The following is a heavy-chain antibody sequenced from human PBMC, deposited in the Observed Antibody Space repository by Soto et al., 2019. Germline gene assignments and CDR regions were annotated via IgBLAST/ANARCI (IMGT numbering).Heavy chain of an antibody. J-gene: IGHJ5*02. CDR1: GGSISSYY. V-gene: IGHV4-59*01. CDR3: ARDRGGVASNWFDP. CDR2: IHYSGST. Sequence: PSETLSLTCTVSGGSISSYYWSWIRQPPGKGLEWIGYIHYSGSTKYNPSLKSRVTISVDTSKNQFSLKLSSVTAAGMAVYYCARDRGGVASNWFDPWGQGTLVTVSS. D-gene: IGHD3-10*01.